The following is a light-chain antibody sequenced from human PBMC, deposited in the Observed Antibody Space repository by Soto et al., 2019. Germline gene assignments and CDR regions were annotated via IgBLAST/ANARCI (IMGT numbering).Light chain of an antibody. V-gene: IGKV1-5*01. J-gene: IGKJ1*01. Sequence: DIQMTQSPSTLSASVGDRVTITCRASQSIRNWLSWYQQQPGKAPKLLIYDASSLQRGVPSRLSGSGSGTEFTLTISSPQADDFPTCCCQQYNTYWKFGKGTKV. CDR3: QQYNTYWK. CDR1: QSIRNW. CDR2: DAS.